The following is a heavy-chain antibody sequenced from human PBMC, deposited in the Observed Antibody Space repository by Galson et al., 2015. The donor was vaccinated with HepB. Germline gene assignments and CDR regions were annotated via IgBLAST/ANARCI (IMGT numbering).Heavy chain of an antibody. V-gene: IGHV3-48*01. Sequence: SLRLSCAASGFTFSSYSMNWVRQAPGKGLEWVSYINGSSSSIYYADSVKGRFTISRDNAKNSLYLQMNSPRAEDTALYYCARDSVTYGPRGNYYYGMDVWGQGTTVTVSS. J-gene: IGHJ6*02. CDR1: GFTFSSYS. D-gene: IGHD3-10*01. CDR3: ARDSVTYGPRGNYYYGMDV. CDR2: INGSSSSI.